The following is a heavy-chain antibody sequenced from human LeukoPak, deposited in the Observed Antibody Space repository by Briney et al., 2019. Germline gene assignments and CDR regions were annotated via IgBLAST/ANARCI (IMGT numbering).Heavy chain of an antibody. CDR3: ATILYCSTTSCPAEVYYGMDV. CDR1: GFTFSSYS. D-gene: IGHD2-2*01. CDR2: ISSSSSYI. J-gene: IGHJ6*04. V-gene: IGHV3-21*01. Sequence: PGGSLRLSCAASGFTFSSYSMNWVRQAPGKGLEWVSSISSSSSYIYYADSVKGRFTISRDNAKNSLYLQMNSLRAEDTAVYYCATILYCSTTSCPAEVYYGMDVWGKGTTVTVSS.